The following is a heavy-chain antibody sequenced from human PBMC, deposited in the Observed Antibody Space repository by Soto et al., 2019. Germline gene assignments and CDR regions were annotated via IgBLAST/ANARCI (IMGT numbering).Heavy chain of an antibody. CDR3: AISGSYYPARNWFGP. Sequence: QLVQSGVEMKNPGASVKVSCKASGYTFTSYGISWVRQAPGQGLEWMGWISGFNDDTNHAQKFQGRVTVTKDTSTSTAYMALRSLKSDAPAMYYCAISGSYYPARNWFGPWGQGTLVIVSS. CDR2: ISGFNDDT. V-gene: IGHV1-18*01. D-gene: IGHD3-10*01. CDR1: GYTFTSYG. J-gene: IGHJ5*02.